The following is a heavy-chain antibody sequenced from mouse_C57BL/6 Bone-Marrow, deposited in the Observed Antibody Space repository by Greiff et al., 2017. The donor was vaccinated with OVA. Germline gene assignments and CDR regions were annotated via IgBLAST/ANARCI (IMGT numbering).Heavy chain of an antibody. J-gene: IGHJ1*03. CDR1: GYTFTNYW. CDR3: ARQNNWYLDV. Sequence: VQLQQSGAELVRPGTSVKMSCKASGYTFTNYWIGWAKQRPGHGLEWIGDIYPGGGYTNYNEKFKGKATLTADKSSSTAYMQFSSLTSEDSAIYYCARQNNWYLDVWGTGTTVTVSS. V-gene: IGHV1-63*01. CDR2: IYPGGGYT.